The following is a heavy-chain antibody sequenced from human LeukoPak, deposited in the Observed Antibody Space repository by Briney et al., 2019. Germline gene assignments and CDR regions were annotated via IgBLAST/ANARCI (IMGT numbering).Heavy chain of an antibody. CDR3: AKDLRNIRTLVDLQMM. D-gene: IGHD2-8*02. V-gene: IGHV3-23*01. CDR2: ISGSGDRT. CDR1: GFTFSNYG. J-gene: IGHJ3*01. Sequence: GGSLRLSCMASGFTFSNYGMSWVRQAPGKGPEWVSIISGSGDRTLHADSVKGRFTVSRDNSKNTVYLQMNSLRAEDTAVYYCAKDLRNIRTLVDLQMMWGEGTLVIVSS.